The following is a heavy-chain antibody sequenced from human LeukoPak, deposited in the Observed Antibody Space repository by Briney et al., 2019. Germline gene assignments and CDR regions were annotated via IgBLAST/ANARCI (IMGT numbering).Heavy chain of an antibody. Sequence: GGSLRLSCAASGFTFSSYSMDWVRQAPGKGLEWVSSISSSSSYIYYADSVKGRFTISRDNAKNSLYLQMNSLRAEDTAVYYCAGGGSGDAFDIWGQGTMVTVSS. CDR3: AGGGSGDAFDI. D-gene: IGHD1-26*01. CDR1: GFTFSSYS. J-gene: IGHJ3*02. V-gene: IGHV3-21*01. CDR2: ISSSSSYI.